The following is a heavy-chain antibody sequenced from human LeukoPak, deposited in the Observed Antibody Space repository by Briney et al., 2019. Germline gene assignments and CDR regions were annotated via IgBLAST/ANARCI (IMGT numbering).Heavy chain of an antibody. V-gene: IGHV4-39*07. CDR2: IYYSGST. D-gene: IGHD3-10*01. Sequence: SETLSLTCTVSGGSISSSSYYWGWIRQPPGKGLEWIGSIYYSGSTYYNPSLKSRVTISVDTSKNQFSLKLSSVTAADTAVYYCARCGYGSGSYHLFDYWGQGTLVTVSS. CDR1: GGSISSSSYY. CDR3: ARCGYGSGSYHLFDY. J-gene: IGHJ4*02.